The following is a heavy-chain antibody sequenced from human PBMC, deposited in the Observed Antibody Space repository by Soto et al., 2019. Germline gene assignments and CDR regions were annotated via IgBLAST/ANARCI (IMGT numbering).Heavy chain of an antibody. D-gene: IGHD3-10*01. V-gene: IGHV1-69*01. CDR1: GGTFYTYA. J-gene: IGHJ4*02. CDR3: ARDVSVMTSVFGF. CDR2: ITPMIGTT. Sequence: QVHLGQSGAEVKRPGSSVRVSCRASGGTFYTYALTWVRQAPGQGLEWMGGITPMIGTTKYAQKFHGRVTLSADESASTAYMELSNLRSDDTAVYYCARDVSVMTSVFGFWGQGTLITVSS.